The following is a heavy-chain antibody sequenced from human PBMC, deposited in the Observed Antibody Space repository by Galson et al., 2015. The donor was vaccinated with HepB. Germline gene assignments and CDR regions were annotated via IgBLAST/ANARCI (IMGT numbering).Heavy chain of an antibody. D-gene: IGHD1-20*01. CDR3: ARDDPRRITGTPNPFLQSWFDP. Sequence: CAISGDSVSSNSAAWNWIRQSPSRGLEWLGRTYYRSKWYNDYAVSVKSRITINPDTSKNQFSLQLNSVTPEDTAVYYCARDDPRRITGTPNPFLQSWFDPWGQGTLVTVSS. J-gene: IGHJ5*02. CDR1: GDSVSSNSAA. CDR2: TYYRSKWYN. V-gene: IGHV6-1*01.